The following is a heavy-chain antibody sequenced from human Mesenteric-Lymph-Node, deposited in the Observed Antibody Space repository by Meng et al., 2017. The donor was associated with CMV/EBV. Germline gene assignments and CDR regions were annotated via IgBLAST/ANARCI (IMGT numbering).Heavy chain of an antibody. J-gene: IGHJ4*02. D-gene: IGHD4-23*01. CDR2: IYYRGST. CDR3: ARVGVGNSAPTDY. V-gene: IGHV4-59*01. CDR1: GGSISSYY. Sequence: SETLSLTCSVSGGSISSYYWSWIRQTPGKGLEWIGYIYYRGSTSYNPSLKSRVTISVDTSRNQFSLRLNSVTAADTAVYYCARVGVGNSAPTDYWGQGTLVTVSS.